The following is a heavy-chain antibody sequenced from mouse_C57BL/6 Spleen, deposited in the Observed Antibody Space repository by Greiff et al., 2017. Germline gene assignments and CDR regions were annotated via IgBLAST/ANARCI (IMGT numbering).Heavy chain of an antibody. CDR2: IHPSDSDT. CDR1: GYTFTSYW. D-gene: IGHD2-3*01. V-gene: IGHV1-74*01. CDR3: AIGHDGYTDWFAY. J-gene: IGHJ3*01. Sequence: VQLQQPGAELVKPGASVKVSCKASGYTFTSYWMHWVKQRPGQGLEWIGRIHPSDSDTNYNQKFKGKATLTVDKSTSTAYMQLSSLTSEDSAVYYCAIGHDGYTDWFAYWGQGTLVTVSA.